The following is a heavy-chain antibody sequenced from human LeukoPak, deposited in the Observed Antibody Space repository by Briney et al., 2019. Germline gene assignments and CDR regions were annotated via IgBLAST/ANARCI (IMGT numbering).Heavy chain of an antibody. V-gene: IGHV3-23*01. J-gene: IGHJ4*02. CDR3: AKDRVVVPASSSDY. D-gene: IGHD2-2*01. CDR1: GFTFSSYG. Sequence: PGGSLRLSCAASGFTFSSYGMSWVRQAPGKGLEWASAISGSGGSTYYADSVKGRFTISRDNSKNTLYLHMNSLRAEDTAVFYCAKDRVVVPASSSDYWGQGTLVTVSS. CDR2: ISGSGGST.